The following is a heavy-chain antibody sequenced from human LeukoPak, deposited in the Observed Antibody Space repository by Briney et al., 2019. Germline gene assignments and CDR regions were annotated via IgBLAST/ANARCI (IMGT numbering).Heavy chain of an antibody. CDR3: ARGGYYGSGNDFRFDP. CDR2: IYYSGST. CDR1: GGSISSYY. D-gene: IGHD3-10*01. Sequence: SETLSLTCTVSGGSISSYYWSWIRQPPGKGLEWIGYIYYSGSTNYNPSLKSRVTISVDTSKNQFSLKLSSVAAADTAVYYCARGGYYGSGNDFRFDPWGQGTLVTVSS. V-gene: IGHV4-59*01. J-gene: IGHJ5*02.